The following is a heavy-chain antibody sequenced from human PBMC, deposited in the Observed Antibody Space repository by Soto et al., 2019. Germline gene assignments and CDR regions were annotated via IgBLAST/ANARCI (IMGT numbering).Heavy chain of an antibody. CDR2: LYYSGST. CDR3: ARTLERRSIYYYYGMDV. V-gene: IGHV4-31*03. J-gene: IGHJ6*02. D-gene: IGHD1-1*01. CDR1: GGSISSGGYY. Sequence: QVQLQESAPGLVKPSQTLSLTCTVSGGSISSGGYYWSWIRQHPGKGLEWIGYLYYSGSTYYNPSLTSRVTISVDTSKNQFSLKLSSVTAADTAVYYCARTLERRSIYYYYGMDVWGQGTTVTVS.